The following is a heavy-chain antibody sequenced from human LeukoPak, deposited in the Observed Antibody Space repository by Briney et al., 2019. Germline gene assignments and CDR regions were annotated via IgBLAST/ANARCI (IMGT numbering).Heavy chain of an antibody. Sequence: GGSLRLSCAASGFTFSSYWMHWVRQAPGKGLVWVSRINSDGSSTSYADSVKGRFTISRDNAKNTLYLQMNSRRAEDTAVYYCARGSGWYYFDYWGQGTLVTVSS. CDR1: GFTFSSYW. CDR3: ARGSGWYYFDY. V-gene: IGHV3-74*01. D-gene: IGHD6-19*01. J-gene: IGHJ4*02. CDR2: INSDGSST.